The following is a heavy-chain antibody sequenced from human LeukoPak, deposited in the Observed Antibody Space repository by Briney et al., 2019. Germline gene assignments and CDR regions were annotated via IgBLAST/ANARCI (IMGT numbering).Heavy chain of an antibody. D-gene: IGHD3-10*01. CDR3: AKDVGSGSYRAYFDY. J-gene: IGHJ4*02. CDR1: GFTFSSYG. CDR2: ISYDGSNK. V-gene: IGHV3-30*18. Sequence: GSLRLSCAASGFTFSSYGMHWVRQAPGKGLEWVAVISYDGSNKYYADSVKGRFTISRDNSKNTLYLQMNSLRAEDTAVYYCAKDVGSGSYRAYFDYWGQGTLVTVSS.